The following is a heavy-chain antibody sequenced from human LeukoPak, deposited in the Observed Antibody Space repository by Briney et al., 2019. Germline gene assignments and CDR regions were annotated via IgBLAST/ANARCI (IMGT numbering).Heavy chain of an antibody. V-gene: IGHV3-23*01. CDR2: ISGSGGST. J-gene: IGHJ4*02. CDR1: GFTFSSYA. Sequence: GGSLRLSCAASGFTFSSYAMSWVRQTPGKGLEWVSAISGSGGSTYYADSVKGRFTISRDNSRNTLYLQMNSLRAEDTAVYYCAKDPEFGDDYWGQGTLVTVSS. D-gene: IGHD3-10*01. CDR3: AKDPEFGDDY.